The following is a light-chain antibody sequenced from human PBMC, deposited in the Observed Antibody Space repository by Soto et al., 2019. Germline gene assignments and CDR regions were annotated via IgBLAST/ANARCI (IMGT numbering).Light chain of an antibody. CDR1: SSDVGLFSY. CDR3: TSYSSSSPVV. J-gene: IGLJ2*01. V-gene: IGLV2-14*01. CDR2: EVT. Sequence: QSALTQPASVSGSPGQSITISCTGTSSDVGLFSYVSWYQQHPGKVPKLIIYEVTNRPSGVSNRFSGSKSGNTASLTISGLQAEDEADYYCTSYSSSSPVVFGGVTKLTVL.